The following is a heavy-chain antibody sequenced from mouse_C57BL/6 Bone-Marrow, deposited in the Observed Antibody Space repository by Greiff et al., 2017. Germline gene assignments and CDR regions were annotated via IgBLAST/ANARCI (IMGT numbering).Heavy chain of an antibody. D-gene: IGHD1-1*01. V-gene: IGHV1-81*01. CDR2: IYPRSGNT. Sequence: VQLQQSGAELARPGASVKLSCKASGYTFTSYGISWVKQRTGQGLEWIGEIYPRSGNTYYNEKFKGKATLTADKSSSTAYMELRSLTSEDSAVYFCAREYYGSLGPWYFDVWGTGTTVTVSS. CDR3: AREYYGSLGPWYFDV. CDR1: GYTFTSYG. J-gene: IGHJ1*03.